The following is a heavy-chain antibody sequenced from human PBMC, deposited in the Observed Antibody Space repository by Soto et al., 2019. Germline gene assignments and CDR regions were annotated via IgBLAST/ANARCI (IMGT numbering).Heavy chain of an antibody. J-gene: IGHJ3*02. CDR2: ISGSGDST. CDR3: AKYKRPLGTRDAFDI. D-gene: IGHD1-20*01. Sequence: PGGSLRLSCAASGFTFSNYAMSWVRQAPGKGLEWVSAISGSGDSTFYADSVKGRFTISRDNSKNTLYLQMNSLRAEDTAVYYCAKYKRPLGTRDAFDIWGQGTMVTVSS. V-gene: IGHV3-23*01. CDR1: GFTFSNYA.